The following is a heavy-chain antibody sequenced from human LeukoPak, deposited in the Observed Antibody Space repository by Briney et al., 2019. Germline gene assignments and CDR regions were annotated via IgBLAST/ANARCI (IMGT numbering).Heavy chain of an antibody. CDR3: AYPRYSSGWSFDY. V-gene: IGHV3-23*01. CDR1: GFTFSSYV. D-gene: IGHD6-19*01. J-gene: IGHJ4*02. CDR2: ISASGGNT. Sequence: GGSLRLSCAASGFTFSSYVMTWVRQAPGKGLEWVSAISASGGNTYYADSVKGRFTISRDNSKNTLDLQMNSLRAEDTAVYYCAYPRYSSGWSFDYWGQGTLVTVSS.